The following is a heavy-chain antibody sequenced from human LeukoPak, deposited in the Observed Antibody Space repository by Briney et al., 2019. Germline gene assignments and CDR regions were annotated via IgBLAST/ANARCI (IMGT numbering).Heavy chain of an antibody. CDR3: ARAGDIVVVPAANNLGY. D-gene: IGHD2-2*01. CDR1: GFTFSSYW. CDR2: IKQDGSEK. Sequence: PRGSLRLSCAASGFTFSSYWMSWVRQAPGKGLEWVANIKQDGSEKYYVDSVKGRFTISRDNAKNSLYLQMNSLRAEDTAVYYCARAGDIVVVPAANNLGYWGQGTLVTVSS. J-gene: IGHJ4*02. V-gene: IGHV3-7*03.